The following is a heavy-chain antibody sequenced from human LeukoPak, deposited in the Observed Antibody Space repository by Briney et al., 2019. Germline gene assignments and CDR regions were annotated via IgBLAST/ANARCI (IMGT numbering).Heavy chain of an antibody. CDR1: GFSFSTYA. Sequence: GGSLRLSCAACGFSFSTYALHWVRQVPGKGLEWVAAVSYDGNIKDYADSVKGRFTISRDNSKNILYLQMNSLRDEDTAMYSCSREGTTGGNHRSYFTPWGREPWSPSPQ. D-gene: IGHD4-11*01. CDR3: SREGTTGGNHRSYFTP. J-gene: IGHJ5*02. CDR2: VSYDGNIK. V-gene: IGHV3-30-3*01.